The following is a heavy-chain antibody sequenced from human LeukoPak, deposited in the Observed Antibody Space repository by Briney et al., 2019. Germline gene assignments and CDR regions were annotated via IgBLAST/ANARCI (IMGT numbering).Heavy chain of an antibody. Sequence: SETLSLTCTVSGGSISSHYWSWIRQPPGKGLEWIGYIYYSGSTNYNPSLKSRVTISVDTSKNQFSLKLSSVTAADTAVYYCARDRRPAENWFDPRGQGTLVTVSS. CDR2: IYYSGST. J-gene: IGHJ5*02. V-gene: IGHV4-59*11. CDR3: ARDRRPAENWFDP. D-gene: IGHD6-6*01. CDR1: GGSISSHY.